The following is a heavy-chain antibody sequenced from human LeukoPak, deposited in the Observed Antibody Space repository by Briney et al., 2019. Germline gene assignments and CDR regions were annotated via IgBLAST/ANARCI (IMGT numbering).Heavy chain of an antibody. CDR3: AKHVLVTGADTFDI. Sequence: GGSLRLSCAASGFTFSSYPMTWVRQAPGKGLEWVSSISGRSERIFYVDSVKGRFIISRDNSKNTLYLRMNSLRAEDTAIYYCAKHVLVTGADTFDIWGQGTMVIVSS. V-gene: IGHV3-23*01. CDR2: ISGRSERI. CDR1: GFTFSSYP. D-gene: IGHD2-21*02. J-gene: IGHJ3*02.